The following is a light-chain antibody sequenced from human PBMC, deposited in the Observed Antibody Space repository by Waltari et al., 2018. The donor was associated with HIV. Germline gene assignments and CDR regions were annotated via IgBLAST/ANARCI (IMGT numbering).Light chain of an antibody. CDR3: CSYAGNREI. CDR1: SSDVGRYNL. J-gene: IGLJ2*01. V-gene: IGLV2-23*01. CDR2: EGS. Sequence: QSALTQPASVSGSRGQSIPIPCTGTSSDVGRYNLVSWYQQHPGKAPKLMIYEGSKRPSGVSNRFSGSKSGNTASLTISGLQTEDEADYYCCSYAGNREIFGGGTKLTVL.